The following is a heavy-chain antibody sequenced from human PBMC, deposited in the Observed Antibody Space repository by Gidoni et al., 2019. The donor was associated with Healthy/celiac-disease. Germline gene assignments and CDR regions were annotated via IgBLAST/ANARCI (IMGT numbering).Heavy chain of an antibody. CDR2: INHSGST. D-gene: IGHD3-10*01. CDR3: AILHGYYYGSGSYYRRYYGMDV. V-gene: IGHV4-34*01. CDR1: GGSFSGYY. J-gene: IGHJ6*02. Sequence: QVQLQQWGAGLLKPSETLSLTCAVYGGSFSGYYWSWIRQPPGKGLEWIGEINHSGSTNYNPSLKSRVTISVDTSKNQFSLKLSSVTAADTAVYYCAILHGYYYGSGSYYRRYYGMDVWGQGTTVTVSS.